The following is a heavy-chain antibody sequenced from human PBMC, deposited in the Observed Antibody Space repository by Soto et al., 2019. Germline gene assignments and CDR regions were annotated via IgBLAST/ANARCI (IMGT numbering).Heavy chain of an antibody. Sequence: GGSLRLSCAASGFTFSTYAMHWVRQAPGKGLEWVAVISYDGTNKYYTDSVKGRFTISRDNSKNTLFLQMNSLRDEDTAVYYCAREFYGYYTYGPGDYWGQGTLVTVSS. J-gene: IGHJ4*02. CDR2: ISYDGTNK. D-gene: IGHD3-22*01. V-gene: IGHV3-30*03. CDR1: GFTFSTYA. CDR3: AREFYGYYTYGPGDY.